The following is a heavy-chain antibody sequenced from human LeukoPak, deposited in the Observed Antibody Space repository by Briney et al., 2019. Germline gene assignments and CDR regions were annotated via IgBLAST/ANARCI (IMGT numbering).Heavy chain of an antibody. Sequence: GGSLRLSCAASGFTFSDYYMSWIRQAPGKGLEWVSYISSSGSTIYYADSVKGRFTISRDNAKNSLYLQMNSLRAEDTAVYYCARALYSSSWYFRYWGQGTLVTVSS. CDR1: GFTFSDYY. J-gene: IGHJ4*02. D-gene: IGHD6-13*01. V-gene: IGHV3-11*04. CDR3: ARALYSSSWYFRY. CDR2: ISSSGSTI.